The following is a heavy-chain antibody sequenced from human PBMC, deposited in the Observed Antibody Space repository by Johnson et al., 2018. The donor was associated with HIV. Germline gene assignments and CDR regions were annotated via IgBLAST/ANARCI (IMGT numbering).Heavy chain of an antibody. D-gene: IGHD6-6*01. CDR2: ISYDGSNK. CDR3: ARDGSQLADAFDI. Sequence: QVQLVESGGGVVQPGRSLRLSCAASGFTFSSYAMHWVRQAPGKGLEWVAVISYDGSNKYYADSVKGLFTISRDNSKNTLYLHMNSLRAEDTVVYYCARDGSQLADAFDIWGQGTMVTVSS. J-gene: IGHJ3*02. V-gene: IGHV3-30*04. CDR1: GFTFSSYA.